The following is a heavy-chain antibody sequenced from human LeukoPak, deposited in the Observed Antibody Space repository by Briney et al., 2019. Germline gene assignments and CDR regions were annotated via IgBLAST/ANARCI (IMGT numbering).Heavy chain of an antibody. V-gene: IGHV4-30-4*01. D-gene: IGHD6-13*01. J-gene: IGHJ5*02. Sequence: SETLSLTCTVSGGSISSGDYYWSWIRQPPGKGLEWIGYIYYSGSTYYNPSLKSRVTISVDASKNQFSLKLSSVTAADTAVYYCARNVYSSRNWFDPWGQGTLVTVSS. CDR2: IYYSGST. CDR1: GGSISSGDYY. CDR3: ARNVYSSRNWFDP.